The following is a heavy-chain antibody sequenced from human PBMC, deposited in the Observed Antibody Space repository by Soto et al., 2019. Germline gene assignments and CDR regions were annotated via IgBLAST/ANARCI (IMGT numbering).Heavy chain of an antibody. V-gene: IGHV1-18*01. CDR3: ARETGNSFAY. J-gene: IGHJ4*02. Sequence: HVQLVQSGGELKKPGASVKVSCNTSGYTFNTYFITWVRQAPGQGLEWMGWISPHNGNTNYAEKFQGRVTMTADTITKTAYLELRNLRIDDTAVYYCARETGNSFAYWGQGAPVTVSS. CDR1: GYTFNTYF. CDR2: ISPHNGNT.